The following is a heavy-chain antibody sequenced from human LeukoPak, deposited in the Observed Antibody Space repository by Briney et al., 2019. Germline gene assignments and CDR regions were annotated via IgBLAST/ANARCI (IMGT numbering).Heavy chain of an antibody. Sequence: SGKVSCKASGYTFTNYGISWVRQAPGQGLECMGWISAYSGNTNYAQNLQGRVTMTTGTSTSTAYMELRSLRSDDTAVYYCARAPDDYDFWSGPFDYWGRGTLVTVSS. V-gene: IGHV1-18*01. CDR3: ARAPDDYDFWSGPFDY. CDR2: ISAYSGNT. J-gene: IGHJ4*02. CDR1: GYTFTNYG. D-gene: IGHD3-3*01.